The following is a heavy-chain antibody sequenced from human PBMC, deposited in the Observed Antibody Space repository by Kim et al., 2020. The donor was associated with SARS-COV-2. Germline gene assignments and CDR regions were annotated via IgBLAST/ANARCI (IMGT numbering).Heavy chain of an antibody. CDR3: ARDVKTYYDYIWGSYRYGGGDY. CDR2: ISSSGSTI. D-gene: IGHD3-16*02. J-gene: IGHJ4*02. Sequence: GGSLRLSCAASGFTFSDYYMSWIRQAPGKGLEWVSYISSSGSTIYYADSVKGRFTISRDNAKNSLYLQMNSLRAEDTAVYYCARDVKTYYDYIWGSYRYGGGDYWGQGTLVTVSS. V-gene: IGHV3-11*01. CDR1: GFTFSDYY.